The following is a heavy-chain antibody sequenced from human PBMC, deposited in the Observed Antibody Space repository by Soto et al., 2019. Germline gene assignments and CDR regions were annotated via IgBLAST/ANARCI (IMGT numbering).Heavy chain of an antibody. V-gene: IGHV3-21*01. CDR3: ARDMVAASTPYYYYGMDD. CDR2: ISSSSSYI. CDR1: GFTFSSYS. D-gene: IGHD2-15*01. Sequence: GGSLRLSCAASGFTFSSYSMNWVRQAPGKGLEWVSSISSSSSYIYYADSVKGRFTISKDNAKNSLYQQMKNLRDEDTAVYYCARDMVAASTPYYYYGMDDWGQGTMVTVSS. J-gene: IGHJ6*02.